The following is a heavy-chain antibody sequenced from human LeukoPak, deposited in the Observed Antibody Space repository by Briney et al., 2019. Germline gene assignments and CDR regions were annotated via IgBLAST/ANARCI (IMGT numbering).Heavy chain of an antibody. CDR2: INHSGST. CDR1: GQSFSGYY. V-gene: IGHV4-34*01. CDR3: ARVAVAFDN. D-gene: IGHD6-19*01. J-gene: IGHJ4*02. Sequence: KPSETLSLTCAVYGQSFSGYYSSWIRHPPGKGLEWFGYINHSGSTNYNPSLKGRVTISVDKSKNEFSVKLSSVTAADTAVYYGARVAVAFDNWGQGTLVTVSS.